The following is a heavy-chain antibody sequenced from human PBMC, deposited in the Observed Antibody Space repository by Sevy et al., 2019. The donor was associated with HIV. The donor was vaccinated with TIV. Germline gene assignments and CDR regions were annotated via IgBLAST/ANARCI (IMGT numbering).Heavy chain of an antibody. Sequence: GGSLRLSCEGSGFNFGTHAIHWVRQPPGRGLEWVAVISYAGSHTYYVDSVKGRFNISRDNSKNTLYLQMNSLRHEDSAIYFGVRDRGDYAFIPSGYWGQGTQVTVSS. CDR3: VRDRGDYAFIPSGY. CDR1: GFNFGTHA. V-gene: IGHV3-30-3*01. J-gene: IGHJ4*02. D-gene: IGHD4-17*01. CDR2: ISYAGSHT.